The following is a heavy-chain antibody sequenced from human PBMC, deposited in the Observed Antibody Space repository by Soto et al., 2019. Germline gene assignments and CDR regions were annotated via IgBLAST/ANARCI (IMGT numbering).Heavy chain of an antibody. J-gene: IGHJ4*02. D-gene: IGHD3-22*01. V-gene: IGHV3-23*01. CDR1: GFTFSSYA. Sequence: PGGSLRLSCAASGFTFSSYAMSWVRQAPGKGLEWVSAISGSGGSTYYADSVKGRFTISRDNSKNTLYLQMNSLRAEDTAVYYCAKAPYYYDSSGYDYWGQGTLVTVSS. CDR2: ISGSGGST. CDR3: AKAPYYYDSSGYDY.